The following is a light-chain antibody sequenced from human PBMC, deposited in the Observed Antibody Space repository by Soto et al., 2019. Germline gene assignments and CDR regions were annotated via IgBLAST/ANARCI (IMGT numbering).Light chain of an antibody. V-gene: IGLV2-14*01. CDR2: EVN. CDR3: ASFRSGTILV. CDR1: RSDIGDSNF. J-gene: IGLJ1*01. Sequence: QSALTHPPSLSGSPGQSVTISCTGPRSDIGDSNFISWYQHSPGKAPRLLIYEVNNRPSGVSKRFSGSKAGNTASLPISGLLADDEADYFCASFRSGTILVFGSGTKVTVL.